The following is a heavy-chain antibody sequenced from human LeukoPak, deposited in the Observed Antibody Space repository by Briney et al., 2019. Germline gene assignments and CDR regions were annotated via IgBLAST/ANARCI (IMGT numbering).Heavy chain of an antibody. V-gene: IGHV4-59*01. CDR1: GGSIDNFF. CDR2: ITYNGRT. D-gene: IGHD6-19*01. J-gene: IGHJ5*02. Sequence: SETLSLTCSVSGGSIDNFFWGWVRQPPGKGLEWFGYITYNGRTNYNPSLKSRVSMSVDTSKNQFSLKLSSVTAADTAVYYCARAGAVAGTVWFDPWGQGTLVTVSS. CDR3: ARAGAVAGTVWFDP.